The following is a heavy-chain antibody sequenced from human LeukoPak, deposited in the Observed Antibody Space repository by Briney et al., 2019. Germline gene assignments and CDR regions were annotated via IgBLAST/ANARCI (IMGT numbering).Heavy chain of an antibody. Sequence: RASVMVSCKASGYTFTGYYLHWVRQAPGQGLEWMGWINPNTGGTYNGQKFQGRVTMTRDTSISTVYMELRRLRSDDTAFYYCARAAKFSSGWYGDALDMWGQGILVTISS. CDR2: INPNTGGT. CDR1: GYTFTGYY. V-gene: IGHV1-2*02. CDR3: ARAAKFSSGWYGDALDM. J-gene: IGHJ3*02. D-gene: IGHD6-19*01.